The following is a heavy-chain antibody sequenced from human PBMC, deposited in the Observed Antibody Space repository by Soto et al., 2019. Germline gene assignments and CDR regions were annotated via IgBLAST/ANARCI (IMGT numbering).Heavy chain of an antibody. CDR3: ASMYYYDSSGYYSFDY. CDR1: GYSFTSYW. V-gene: IGHV5-51*01. J-gene: IGHJ4*02. CDR2: IYPGDSDT. D-gene: IGHD3-22*01. Sequence: PGESLKISCKGSGYSFTSYWIGWVRQLPGKGLEWMGIIYPGDSDTRYSPSFQGQVTISADKSISTAYLQWSSLKASDTAMYYYASMYYYDSSGYYSFDYWGQGTLVTVSS.